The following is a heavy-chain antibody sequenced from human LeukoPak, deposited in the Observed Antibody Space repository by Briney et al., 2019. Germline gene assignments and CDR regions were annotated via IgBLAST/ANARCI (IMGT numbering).Heavy chain of an antibody. D-gene: IGHD6-13*01. CDR3: AKRVSTSGVYLAPDFDH. V-gene: IGHV3-23*01. Sequence: GGSLRLSCGTSGFTFSSYGMSWVRQAPGKGLEWVSIISGSGGATYYADSVKGRFTISRDNSKNTSYLQMNSLRAEGTAVYHCAKRVSTSGVYLAPDFDHWGQGNLVTVSS. CDR1: GFTFSSYG. CDR2: ISGSGGAT. J-gene: IGHJ4*02.